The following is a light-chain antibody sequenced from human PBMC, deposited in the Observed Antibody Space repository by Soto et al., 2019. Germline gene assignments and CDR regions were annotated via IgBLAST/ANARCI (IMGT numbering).Light chain of an antibody. J-gene: IGLJ3*02. CDR3: GTWDNSLSAWV. Sequence: QSVLTQPPSVYAAPGQKVTISCSGSSSNIGNNYVSWYRHLPGTAPKLLIYDNHKLPSGIPGRFSGSKSGTSATLGITGLQTGDEADYYCGTWDNSLSAWVFGGGTKLTVL. CDR1: SSNIGNNY. CDR2: DNH. V-gene: IGLV1-51*01.